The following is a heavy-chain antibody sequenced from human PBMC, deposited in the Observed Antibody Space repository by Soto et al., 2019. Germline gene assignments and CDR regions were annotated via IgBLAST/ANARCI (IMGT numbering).Heavy chain of an antibody. CDR2: ISYDGSNK. Sequence: QVQLVESGGGVVQPGRSLRLSCAASGFTFSNYAMHWVRQAPGKGLEWVAIISYDGSNKYYADSVKGRFTISRDNSRNTLYLQMNSLRAEDTAVYYCARAQGGDIDYWGQGTLVTVSS. V-gene: IGHV3-30-3*01. CDR3: ARAQGGDIDY. D-gene: IGHD3-16*01. CDR1: GFTFSNYA. J-gene: IGHJ4*02.